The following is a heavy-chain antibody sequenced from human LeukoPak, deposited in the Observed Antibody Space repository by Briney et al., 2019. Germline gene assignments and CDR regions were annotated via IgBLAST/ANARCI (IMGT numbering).Heavy chain of an antibody. V-gene: IGHV3-23*01. J-gene: IGHJ6*03. D-gene: IGHD4-17*01. CDR1: GFTFTSYA. Sequence: GGSLRLSCVASGFTFTSYAMSWVRQAPEKGLEWVSGISGSGGNTYYADSVKGRFTISRDNSKNTLYLQMNSLRVGDTAVYYCAKKDGDYRVGYYYYMDVWGKGTTVTVSS. CDR2: ISGSGGNT. CDR3: AKKDGDYRVGYYYYMDV.